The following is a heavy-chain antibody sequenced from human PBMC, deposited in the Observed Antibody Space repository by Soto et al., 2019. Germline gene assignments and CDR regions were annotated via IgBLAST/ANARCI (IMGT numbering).Heavy chain of an antibody. V-gene: IGHV3-23*01. J-gene: IGHJ2*01. CDR2: ISGGGDAA. CDR1: GFTFINYA. Sequence: EVQVLESGGGLVQPGGSLRLSCAGSGFTFINYAMNWVRQAPGKGLEWVSSISGGGDAAFFPDSVRGRFTISRDNSKNMVSLQMNSLGVDDTAVYYCGRKILGPTTRPNYWYFDLRGRGTLVTVSS. D-gene: IGHD7-27*01. CDR3: GRKILGPTTRPNYWYFDL.